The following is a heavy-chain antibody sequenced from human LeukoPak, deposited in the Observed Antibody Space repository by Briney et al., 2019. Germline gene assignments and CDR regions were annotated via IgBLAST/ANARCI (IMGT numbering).Heavy chain of an antibody. CDR1: GGSISSSGFY. V-gene: IGHV4-39*01. J-gene: IGHJ4*02. Sequence: SETLSLTCTVSGGSISSSGFYWGWIRQPPGQGLEWIGSISYSGSTYYSPSLKSRVTISVDTSKNQFSLKLSSVTAADTAVYYCARGGSPVGATNDYWGQGTLVTVSS. D-gene: IGHD1-26*01. CDR3: ARGGSPVGATNDY. CDR2: ISYSGST.